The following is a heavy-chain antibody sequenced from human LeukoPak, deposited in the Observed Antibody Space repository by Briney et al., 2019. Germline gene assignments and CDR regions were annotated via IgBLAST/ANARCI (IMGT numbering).Heavy chain of an antibody. CDR3: ATSSGYYVGYIQY. J-gene: IGHJ1*01. CDR1: GYIFTGYY. CDR2: INPNSGGT. Sequence: GASVKVSCKASGYIFTGYYIHWVRQAPGQGLEWMGWINPNSGGTLYSQNFQGRVTMTRDTSISTAYMELIRLTSDDTAVYYCATSSGYYVGYIQYWGQGTLVTVSS. V-gene: IGHV1-2*02. D-gene: IGHD3-22*01.